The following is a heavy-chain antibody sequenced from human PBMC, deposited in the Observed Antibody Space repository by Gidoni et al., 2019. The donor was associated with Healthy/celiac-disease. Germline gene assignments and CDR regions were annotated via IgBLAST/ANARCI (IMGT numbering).Heavy chain of an antibody. D-gene: IGHD4-4*01. V-gene: IGHV4-59*01. Sequence: QVQLQESGPGLVKPSETLSLTCTVSGGPISGDYWSWIRQPPGKGLEWIGYIYYSGSTNYNPSLKSRVTISVDTSKNQFSLRLSSVTAADTAVYYCARAGYSNYLAWFDPWGQGTLVTVSS. CDR2: IYYSGST. CDR1: GGPISGDY. J-gene: IGHJ5*02. CDR3: ARAGYSNYLAWFDP.